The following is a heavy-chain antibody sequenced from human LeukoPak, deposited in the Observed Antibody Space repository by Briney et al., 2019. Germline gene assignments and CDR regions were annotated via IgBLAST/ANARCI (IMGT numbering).Heavy chain of an antibody. CDR2: IYHSGST. D-gene: IGHD2-2*01. CDR1: GGSLSSSGW. Sequence: SETLSLTCAVSGGSLSSSGWWCWVRQPPGEGLEWIGEIYHSGSTNYNPSLKSRVSISVDKSKNQFSLKLSSVTAADTAVYFCWGRGYCTSSSCDNVDYWGQGTLVTVSS. V-gene: IGHV4-4*02. CDR3: WGRGYCTSSSCDNVDY. J-gene: IGHJ4*02.